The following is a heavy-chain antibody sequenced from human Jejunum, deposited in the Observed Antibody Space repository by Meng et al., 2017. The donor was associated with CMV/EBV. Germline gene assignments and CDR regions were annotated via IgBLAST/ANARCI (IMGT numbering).Heavy chain of an antibody. J-gene: IGHJ4*02. CDR3: ARDGEGRWLQLGC. Sequence: SGASISSGGSFWGWVRQPPGKGLEWIGSIDYSGTTRYNPSLGRRVVISVDTSMNQLTLRLDSVTAADTAVYYCARDGEGRWLQLGCWGQGTLVTVSS. D-gene: IGHD5-24*01. CDR2: IDYSGTT. CDR1: GASISSGGSF. V-gene: IGHV4-39*06.